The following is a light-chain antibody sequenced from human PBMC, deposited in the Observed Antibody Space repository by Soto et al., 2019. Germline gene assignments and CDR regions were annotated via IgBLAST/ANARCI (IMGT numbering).Light chain of an antibody. V-gene: IGKV1-5*02. Sequence: DIQVTQSPSTLSGSVGDRVTIICRASQTISSWLAWYQQKPGKAPKLLIYDASSLESGVPSRFSGSGSGTEFTLTISSLQPDDFATYYCQQYNSYSFGGGTKVDI. J-gene: IGKJ4*01. CDR1: QTISSW. CDR3: QQYNSYS. CDR2: DAS.